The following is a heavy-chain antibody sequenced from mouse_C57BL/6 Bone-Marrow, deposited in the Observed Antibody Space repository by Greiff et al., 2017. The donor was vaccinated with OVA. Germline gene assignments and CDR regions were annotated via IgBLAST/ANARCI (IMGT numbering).Heavy chain of an antibody. CDR1: GYTFTSYW. CDR3: ARDRVGWLIRTPFAY. CDR2: IDPNSGGT. D-gene: IGHD2-3*01. J-gene: IGHJ3*01. V-gene: IGHV1-72*01. Sequence: QVQLQQPGAELVKPGASVKLSCKASGYTFTSYWMHWVKQRPGRGLEWIGRIDPNSGGTKYNEKLKSKATLTVDKPSSTAYMQLSSLTSEDSADYYCARDRVGWLIRTPFAYWGQGTLVTVSA.